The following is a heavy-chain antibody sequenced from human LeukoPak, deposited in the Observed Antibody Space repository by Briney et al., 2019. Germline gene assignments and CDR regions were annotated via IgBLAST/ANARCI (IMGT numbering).Heavy chain of an antibody. Sequence: ASVKVSCKASGGTFSSYAISWVRQAPGQGLEWMGGIIPIFGTANYAQKFQGRVTITTDESTSTAYMELSSLRAEDTAVYYCAKDYIRGGRERVPDIDYWGQGTLVTVSS. CDR3: AKDYIRGGRERVPDIDY. D-gene: IGHD3-10*01. CDR2: IIPIFGTA. J-gene: IGHJ4*02. CDR1: GGTFSSYA. V-gene: IGHV1-69*05.